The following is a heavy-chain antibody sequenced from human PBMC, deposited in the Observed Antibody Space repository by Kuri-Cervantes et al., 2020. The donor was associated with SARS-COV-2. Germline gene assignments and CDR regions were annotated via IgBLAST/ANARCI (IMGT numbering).Heavy chain of an antibody. CDR1: GFTFSSYS. Sequence: GESLKISCAASGFTFSSYSMNWVRQAPGKGLEWVSYISSSSSTIYYADSVKDRFTISRDNAKNSLYLQMNSLRDEDTAVYYCARVPYDILTGYYVSPIDYWGQGTLVTVSS. V-gene: IGHV3-48*02. CDR2: ISSSSSTI. J-gene: IGHJ4*02. D-gene: IGHD3-9*01. CDR3: ARVPYDILTGYYVSPIDY.